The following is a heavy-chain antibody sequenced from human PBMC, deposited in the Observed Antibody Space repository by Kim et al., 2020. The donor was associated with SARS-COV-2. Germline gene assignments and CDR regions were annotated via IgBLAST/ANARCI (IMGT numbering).Heavy chain of an antibody. CDR2: TYYRSKWYN. V-gene: IGHV6-1*01. CDR1: GDSVSSNSAA. D-gene: IGHD6-13*01. CDR3: ARAVIIAAGTSRGYYYYGMDV. J-gene: IGHJ6*02. Sequence: SQTLSLTCAISGDSVSSNSAAWNWIRQSPSRGLEWLGRTYYRSKWYNDYAVSVKSRITINPDTSKNQFSLQLNSVTPEDTAVYYCARAVIIAAGTSRGYYYYGMDVWGQGTTVTVSS.